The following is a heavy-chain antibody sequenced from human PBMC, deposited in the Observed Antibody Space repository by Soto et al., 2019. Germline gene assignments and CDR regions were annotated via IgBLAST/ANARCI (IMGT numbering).Heavy chain of an antibody. V-gene: IGHV3-23*01. CDR3: TTHEEGAPWAGGFDS. CDR2: IRPGGDST. Sequence: GGSLRLSCAASGFRFRTRAMSWVHQAPGKGLEWVASIRPGGDSTYYADSVKGRFAVSRDNSNVTLYLQMDSLRVEDTAIYYCTTHEEGAPWAGGFDSWGQGTLVTVSS. D-gene: IGHD1-26*01. J-gene: IGHJ5*01. CDR1: GFRFRTRA.